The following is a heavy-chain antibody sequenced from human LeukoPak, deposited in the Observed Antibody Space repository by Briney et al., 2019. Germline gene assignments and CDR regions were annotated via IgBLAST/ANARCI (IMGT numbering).Heavy chain of an antibody. CDR3: ARGRYSYGGGGGWFDP. V-gene: IGHV4-59*01. CDR2: ISYSGST. J-gene: IGHJ5*02. Sequence: PSETLSLTCTVSGGSISSYYWSWIRQPPGKGLECIGYISYSGSTNYNPSLKSRVTISVDTSKNQFSLQLNSVTAADTAVYHCARGRYSYGGGGGWFDPWGQGTLVTVAS. D-gene: IGHD5-18*01. CDR1: GGSISSYY.